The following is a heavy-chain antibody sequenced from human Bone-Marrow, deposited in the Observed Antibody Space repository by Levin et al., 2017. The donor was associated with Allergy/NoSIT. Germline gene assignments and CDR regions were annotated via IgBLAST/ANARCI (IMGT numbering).Heavy chain of an antibody. Sequence: PSETLSLTCTVSGGSISSSSYYWGWIRQPPGKGLEWIGSIYYSGSTYYNPSLKSRVTISVDTSKNQFSLKLSSLTAADSAVYYCARDGMITFGGVIVTRCQYWGHGTLVTVSS. J-gene: IGHJ4*01. V-gene: IGHV4-39*07. CDR2: IYYSGST. D-gene: IGHD3-16*02. CDR3: ARDGMITFGGVIVTRCQY. CDR1: GGSISSSSYY.